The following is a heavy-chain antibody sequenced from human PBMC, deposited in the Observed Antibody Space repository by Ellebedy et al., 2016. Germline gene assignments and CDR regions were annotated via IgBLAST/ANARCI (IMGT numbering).Heavy chain of an antibody. CDR2: IKQDGSQK. D-gene: IGHD2-21*01. V-gene: IGHV3-7*03. CDR1: GSTFSTFW. J-gene: IGHJ4*02. CDR3: AKGSGWLCDY. Sequence: GGSLRLSCAASGSTFSTFWMTWFRQAPGKGLEWVASIKQDGSQKDYVDSVKGRFTISRDNARNPLYLQMNSLRAEDTAMYYCAKGSGWLCDYWGQGILVTVSS.